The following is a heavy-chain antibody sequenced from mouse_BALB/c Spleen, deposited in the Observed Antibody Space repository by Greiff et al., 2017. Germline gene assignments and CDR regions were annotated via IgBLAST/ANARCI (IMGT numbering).Heavy chain of an antibody. CDR3: ARSDGYYFDY. D-gene: IGHD1-2*01. Sequence: EVKLMESGGGLVKPGGSLKLSCAASGFTFSSYAMSWVRQSPEKRLEWVAEISSGGSYTYYPDTVTGRFTISRDNPKNTLFLQMTSLRSEDTAMYYCARSDGYYFDYWGQGTTLTVSS. CDR2: ISSGGSYT. CDR1: GFTFSSYA. V-gene: IGHV5-9-4*01. J-gene: IGHJ2*01.